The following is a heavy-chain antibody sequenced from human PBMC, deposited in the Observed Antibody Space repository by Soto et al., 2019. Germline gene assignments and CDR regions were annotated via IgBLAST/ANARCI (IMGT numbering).Heavy chain of an antibody. D-gene: IGHD2-21*02. Sequence: EVQLVESGGGLVQPGGSLRLSCAASGFTFSSYDMHWVRQATGKGLEWVSAIGTAGDTYYPGSVKGRFTISRENAKTSLYLQMNSLRAEDTAVYYCARDRFPHAYCGGDCYSYYYYGMDVWGQGTTVTVSS. CDR2: IGTAGDT. CDR1: GFTFSSYD. V-gene: IGHV3-13*01. CDR3: ARDRFPHAYCGGDCYSYYYYGMDV. J-gene: IGHJ6*02.